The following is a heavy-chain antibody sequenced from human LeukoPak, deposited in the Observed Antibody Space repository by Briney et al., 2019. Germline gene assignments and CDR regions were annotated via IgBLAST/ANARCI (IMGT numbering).Heavy chain of an antibody. Sequence: PSETLSLTCTVSGGSISSSSYYWGWIRQPPGKGLEWIGSIYYSGSTYYNPSLKSRVTISVDTSKNQFSLKLSSVTAADTAVYYCARWGYCSSTSCYVDYWGQGTLVTVSS. CDR1: GGSISSSSYY. CDR3: ARWGYCSSTSCYVDY. D-gene: IGHD2-2*01. V-gene: IGHV4-39*01. CDR2: IYYSGST. J-gene: IGHJ4*02.